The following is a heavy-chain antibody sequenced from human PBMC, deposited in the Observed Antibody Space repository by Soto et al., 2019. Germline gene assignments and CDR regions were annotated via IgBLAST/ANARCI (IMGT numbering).Heavy chain of an antibody. D-gene: IGHD3-22*01. CDR1: GGSIRSSSYY. V-gene: IGHV4-39*01. Sequence: SETLSLTSIFSGGSIRSSSYYWGWIRQPPGKGLEWIGSIYYSGSTYYNPSLKSRVTISVDTSKNQFSLKLSSVTAADTAVYYCATSYYDSSGCYIYWGQGTVVTVS. J-gene: IGHJ4*02. CDR2: IYYSGST. CDR3: ATSYYDSSGCYIY.